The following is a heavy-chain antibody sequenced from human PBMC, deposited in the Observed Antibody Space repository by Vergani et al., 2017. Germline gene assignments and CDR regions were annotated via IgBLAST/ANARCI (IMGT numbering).Heavy chain of an antibody. J-gene: IGHJ4*02. Sequence: QLQLQESGPGLVKPSETLSLTCTVSGASISSSSYYGCWIRQPPGKGLEWIGSIYYSGSTYYNPSLKSRVTISVDTSKNQFSLKLISVTAADTAVYYCARRATMVRGVLEIARYYFDYWSQGTLVTVSS. D-gene: IGHD3-10*01. CDR3: ARRATMVRGVLEIARYYFDY. CDR2: IYYSGST. CDR1: GASISSSSYY. V-gene: IGHV4-39*01.